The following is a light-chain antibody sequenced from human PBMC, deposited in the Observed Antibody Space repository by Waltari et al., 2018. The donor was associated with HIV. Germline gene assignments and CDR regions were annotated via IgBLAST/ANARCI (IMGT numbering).Light chain of an antibody. CDR2: EVN. V-gene: IGLV2-8*01. Sequence: QSALTQPPSASGSPGQSVTISCTGTSSDVGRYDYVSWYQQHPGKAPKLLIYEVNKRPSGVPDRFSGSKSGNTASLTGSGLQAEDEAEYSCTSYAGINPVAFGGGTKLTVL. CDR1: SSDVGRYDY. CDR3: TSYAGINPVA. J-gene: IGLJ2*01.